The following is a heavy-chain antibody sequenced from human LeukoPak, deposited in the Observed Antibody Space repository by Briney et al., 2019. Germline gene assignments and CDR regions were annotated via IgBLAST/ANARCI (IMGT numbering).Heavy chain of an antibody. D-gene: IGHD6-19*01. CDR1: GGSISSSSYY. J-gene: IGHJ5*02. V-gene: IGHV4-39*07. CDR3: ARDPRIAVAGT. Sequence: SETLSLTCTVSGGSISSSSYYWGWIRQPPGKGLEWIGSIYCSGSTYYNPSLKSRVTISVDTSKNQFSLKLSSVTAADTAVYYCARDPRIAVAGTWGQGTLVTVSS. CDR2: IYCSGST.